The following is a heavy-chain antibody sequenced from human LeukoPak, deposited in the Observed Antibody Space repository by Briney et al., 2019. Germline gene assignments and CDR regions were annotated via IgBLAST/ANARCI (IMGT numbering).Heavy chain of an antibody. CDR1: GFTVSSNY. Sequence: GGSLRLSCAASGFTVSSNYMSWVRQAPGKGLEWVSVIYSGGSTYYADSVKGRFTISRDNSKNTLYLQMNSLRAEDTAVYYCARGPLYCGGDCYPYYLDYWGQGTLVTVSS. CDR2: IYSGGST. J-gene: IGHJ4*02. D-gene: IGHD2-21*02. CDR3: ARGPLYCGGDCYPYYLDY. V-gene: IGHV3-66*01.